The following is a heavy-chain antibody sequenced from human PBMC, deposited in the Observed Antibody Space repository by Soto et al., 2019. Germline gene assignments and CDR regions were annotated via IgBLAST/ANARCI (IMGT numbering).Heavy chain of an antibody. CDR1: GGSFSGYY. V-gene: IGHV4-34*01. J-gene: IGHJ6*02. CDR3: ARVKKDTMVRGVGYGMDV. Sequence: PSETLSLTCAVYGGSFSGYYWSWIRQPPGKGLEWIGEINHSGSTNYNPSLKSRVTISVDTSKNQFSLKLSSVTAADTAVYYCARVKKDTMVRGVGYGMDVWGQGTTIT. CDR2: INHSGST. D-gene: IGHD3-10*01.